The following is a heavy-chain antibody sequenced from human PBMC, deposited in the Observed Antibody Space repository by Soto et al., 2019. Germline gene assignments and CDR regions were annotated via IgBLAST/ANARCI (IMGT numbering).Heavy chain of an antibody. CDR3: ARLSTRDYGASFDI. CDR2: IYYSGST. J-gene: IGHJ3*02. CDR1: GGSISSYY. D-gene: IGHD4-17*01. Sequence: SETLSLTCTVSGGSISSYYWSWIRQPPGKGLEWIGYIYYSGSTNYNPSLKSRVTISVDTSKNQFSLKLSSVTAADTAVYYCARLSTRDYGASFDIWGQGTMVTVSS. V-gene: IGHV4-59*08.